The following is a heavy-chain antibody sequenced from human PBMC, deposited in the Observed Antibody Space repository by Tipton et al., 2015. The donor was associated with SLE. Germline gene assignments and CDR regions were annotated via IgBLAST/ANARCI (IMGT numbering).Heavy chain of an antibody. CDR1: GGSISSYY. D-gene: IGHD7-27*01. Sequence: TLSLTCTVSGGSISSYYWNWIRQPPGKGLEWIGYIYYSGSTNYNPSLKSRVTISVDTSKNQFSLKLSSVTAADTAVYYCARVSSWGSGYFDYWGQGTLVTVSS. CDR3: ARVSSWGSGYFDY. CDR2: IYYSGST. J-gene: IGHJ4*02. V-gene: IGHV4-59*01.